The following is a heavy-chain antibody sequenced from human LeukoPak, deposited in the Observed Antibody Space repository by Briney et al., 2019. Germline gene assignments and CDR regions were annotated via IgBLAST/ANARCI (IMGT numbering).Heavy chain of an antibody. D-gene: IGHD1-26*01. Sequence: GASVKVSCKASGYTFTSYVISWVRQAPGQGLEWVGWISAYNGNTNYAQKLQGRVTMTTDTSTSTAYMELRSLGSDDTAVYYCARWGSYALDYYDYGMDVWGQGTTVTVSS. CDR1: GYTFTSYV. V-gene: IGHV1-18*01. CDR2: ISAYNGNT. CDR3: ARWGSYALDYYDYGMDV. J-gene: IGHJ6*02.